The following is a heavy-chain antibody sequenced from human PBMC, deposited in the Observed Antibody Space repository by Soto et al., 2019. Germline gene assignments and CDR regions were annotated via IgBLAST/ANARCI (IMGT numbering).Heavy chain of an antibody. V-gene: IGHV4-34*01. CDR3: AILRPPYY. CDR1: GGSFSGYY. Sequence: PSETLSLTCAVYGGSFSGYYWSWIRRPPGKGLEWIGEINHSGSTNYNPSLKSRVTISVDTSKNQFSLKLSSVTAADTAVYYCAILRPPYYWGQGTLVTVSS. J-gene: IGHJ4*02. CDR2: INHSGST.